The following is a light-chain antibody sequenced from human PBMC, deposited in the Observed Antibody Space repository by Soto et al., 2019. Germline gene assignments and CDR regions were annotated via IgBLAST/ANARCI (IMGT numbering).Light chain of an antibody. CDR1: SSDVGGHNY. V-gene: IGLV2-14*01. Sequence: QSVLTQPASVSGSPGQSITISCTGTSSDVGGHNYVSWYQQHPGKAPKLLIYEVTNRPAGVSSRFSGSKSGNTASLTISGLQAEDEADYYCSSYTSSSTLYVFGTGTKLTVL. J-gene: IGLJ1*01. CDR2: EVT. CDR3: SSYTSSSTLYV.